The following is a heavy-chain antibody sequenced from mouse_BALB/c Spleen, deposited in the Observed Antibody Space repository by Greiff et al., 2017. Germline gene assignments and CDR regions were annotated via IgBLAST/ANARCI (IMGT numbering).Heavy chain of an antibody. CDR1: GDSITSGY. CDR3: ARKKRWGNYDYYAMDY. Sequence: EVKLLESGPSLVKPSQTLSLTCSVTGDSITSGYWNWIRKFPGNKLEYMGYISYSGSTYYNPSLKSRISITRDTSKNQYYLQLNSVTTEDTATYYCARKKRWGNYDYYAMDYWGQGTSVTVSS. CDR2: ISYSGST. V-gene: IGHV3-8*02. D-gene: IGHD2-1*01. J-gene: IGHJ4*01.